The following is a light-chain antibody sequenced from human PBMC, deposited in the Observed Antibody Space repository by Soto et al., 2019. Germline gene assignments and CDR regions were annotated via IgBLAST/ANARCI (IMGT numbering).Light chain of an antibody. CDR3: QLYKNVILT. J-gene: IGKJ4*01. CDR2: DAS. Sequence: DIKMTQSPSSLSASVGARVTLTCQASEDVSDYVNWYQQKVGRAPKLLIYDASKLETVVPSRFSGSGSGTEFTFTITDLQPEDFATYYCQLYKNVILTFGGGTRVDI. V-gene: IGKV1-33*01. CDR1: EDVSDY.